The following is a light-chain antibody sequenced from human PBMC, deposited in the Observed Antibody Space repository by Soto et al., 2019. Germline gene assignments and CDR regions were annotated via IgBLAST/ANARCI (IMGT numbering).Light chain of an antibody. CDR2: DDS. CDR3: CSNAGRPDV. CDR1: NIGSKS. Sequence: SYELTQPPSVSVAPGQTARITCGGNNIGSKSVHWYQQKPGQAPVLVVYDDSDRPSGVPDRFSGSKSGNTASLTISDLQTEDEADYYCCSNAGRPDVFGTGTKLTVL. J-gene: IGLJ1*01. V-gene: IGLV3-21*02.